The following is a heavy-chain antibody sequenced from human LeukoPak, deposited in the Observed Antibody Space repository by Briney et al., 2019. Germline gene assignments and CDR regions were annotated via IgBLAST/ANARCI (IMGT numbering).Heavy chain of an antibody. CDR3: AKLLGTSTSYDS. D-gene: IGHD2/OR15-2a*01. CDR1: GFTFSEYA. J-gene: IGHJ4*02. V-gene: IGHV3-7*01. Sequence: PGGSLRLSCTTSGFTFSEYAMTWVRQAPGKGLEWVASIKPDGSQKWYVDSVKGRFTISRDNTKSSLYLQMNSLGAEDTAIYYCAKLLGTSTSYDSWGQGTRVTVSS. CDR2: IKPDGSQK.